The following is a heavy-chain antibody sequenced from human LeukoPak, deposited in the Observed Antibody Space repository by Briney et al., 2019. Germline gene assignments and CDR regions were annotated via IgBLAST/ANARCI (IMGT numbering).Heavy chain of an antibody. V-gene: IGHV3-48*03. Sequence: GGSLRLSCAASGFTFSSYEMNWVRQAPGKGLEWVSYISSSGSTIYYADSVKGRFTISRDNAKNSLYLQMNSLRAEDTAVYYCARGAQSGGYSGPFDIWGQGTMVTVSS. J-gene: IGHJ3*02. CDR3: ARGAQSGGYSGPFDI. CDR1: GFTFSSYE. CDR2: ISSSGSTI. D-gene: IGHD1-26*01.